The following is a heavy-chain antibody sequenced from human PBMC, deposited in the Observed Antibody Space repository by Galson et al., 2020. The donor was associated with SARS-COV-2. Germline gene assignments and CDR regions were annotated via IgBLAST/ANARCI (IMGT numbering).Heavy chain of an antibody. CDR1: GGSISTVNYY. J-gene: IGHJ4*02. CDR3: VRHKGRNGGYYSDY. D-gene: IGHD3-3*01. V-gene: IGHV4-39*01. Sequence: SETLSLTCSVSGGSISTVNYYWGWIRQPPGKGLEWIANIYYTGSAYYNPSLKSRVTISADTSVNQFSLKLSSVTAADSALYYWVRHKGRNGGYYSDYWGQGTLVTVSS. CDR2: IYYTGSA.